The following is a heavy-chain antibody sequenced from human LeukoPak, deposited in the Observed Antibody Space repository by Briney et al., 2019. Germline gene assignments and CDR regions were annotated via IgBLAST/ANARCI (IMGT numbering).Heavy chain of an antibody. CDR1: GGTFSSYS. J-gene: IGHJ4*02. CDR2: ISSSSSYI. D-gene: IGHD5-24*01. Sequence: SCKASGGTFSSYSMNWVRQAPGKGLEWVSSISSSSSYIYYADSVKGRFTISRDNAKNSLYLQMNSLRAEDTAVYYCARGGDGYNFDYWGQGTLVTVSS. V-gene: IGHV3-21*01. CDR3: ARGGDGYNFDY.